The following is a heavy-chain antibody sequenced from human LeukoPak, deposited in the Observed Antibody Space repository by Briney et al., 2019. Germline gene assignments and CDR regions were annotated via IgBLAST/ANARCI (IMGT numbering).Heavy chain of an antibody. V-gene: IGHV4-39*01. CDR2: IYYSGST. CDR1: GGSISSSSYY. Sequence: SETLSLTCTVSGGSISSSSYYWGWIRQPRGKGLEWIGSIYYSGSTYYNPSLKSRVTIAVDTSKNQFSLKLSSVTAADTAVYYCASASPTVTSDAFDIWGQGTMVTVSS. J-gene: IGHJ3*02. CDR3: ASASPTVTSDAFDI. D-gene: IGHD4-17*01.